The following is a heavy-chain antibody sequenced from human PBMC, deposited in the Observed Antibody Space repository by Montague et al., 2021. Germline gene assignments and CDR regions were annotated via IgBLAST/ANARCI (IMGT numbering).Heavy chain of an antibody. Sequence: SLRLSCAASGLSFDAYATHWVRQTPGKGLEWVSGISWNGNTIGYADSVKGRFTISRDIAKNSLYLEMNSLRVEDTALYYCVRRSRPWDQFDYWGQGTLVAVSS. CDR2: ISWNGNTI. CDR3: VRRSRPWDQFDY. D-gene: IGHD6-6*01. V-gene: IGHV3-9*01. J-gene: IGHJ4*02. CDR1: GLSFDAYA.